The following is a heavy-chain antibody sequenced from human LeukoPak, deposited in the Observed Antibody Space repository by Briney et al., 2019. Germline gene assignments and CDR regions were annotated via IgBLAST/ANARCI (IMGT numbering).Heavy chain of an antibody. V-gene: IGHV4-39*01. CDR3: ARQTYVTTRYFDY. D-gene: IGHD4-11*01. CDR2: IYYSGST. Sequence: SETLSLTCTVSGGSISSSSYYWGWIRQPPGKGLEWIGSIYYSGSTYYSPSLKTRVTISVDTSKNQFSLKLSSVTAADTAMYYCARQTYVTTRYFDYWGQGILVTVSS. J-gene: IGHJ4*02. CDR1: GGSISSSSYY.